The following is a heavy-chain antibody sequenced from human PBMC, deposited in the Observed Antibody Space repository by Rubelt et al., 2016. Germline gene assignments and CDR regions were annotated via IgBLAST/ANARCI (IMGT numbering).Heavy chain of an antibody. D-gene: IGHD2-2*01. CDR1: GYSFISTW. CDR3: ARQWGSTSSDAFDI. Sequence: EVQLVQSGAEVKKPGESLKISCKGSGYSFISTWIGWVRQMPGKGLEWMGIIYPGDSETGYSPAFQGQGTISADTSISTAYLEWSNLKASDTAMYYCARQWGSTSSDAFDIWGQGTMVTVSS. V-gene: IGHV5-51*01. J-gene: IGHJ3*02. CDR2: IYPGDSET.